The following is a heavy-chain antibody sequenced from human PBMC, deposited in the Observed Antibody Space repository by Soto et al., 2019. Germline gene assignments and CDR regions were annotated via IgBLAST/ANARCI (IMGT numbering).Heavy chain of an antibody. CDR2: ISGSGGST. Sequence: LRLSCAASGFTFSSYAMSWVRQAPGKGLEWVSAISGSGGSTYYADSVKGRFTISRDNSKNTLYLQMNSLRAEDMAVYYCAKDGGDDDYDILTGSIYYYYGMDVWGQGTTVTVSS. J-gene: IGHJ6*02. D-gene: IGHD3-9*01. CDR1: GFTFSSYA. CDR3: AKDGGDDDYDILTGSIYYYYGMDV. V-gene: IGHV3-23*01.